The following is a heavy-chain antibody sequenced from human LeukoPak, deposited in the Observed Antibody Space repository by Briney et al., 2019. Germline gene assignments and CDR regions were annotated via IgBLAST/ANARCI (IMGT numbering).Heavy chain of an antibody. V-gene: IGHV1-69*05. Sequence: VASVKVSCKASGGTFSSYAISWVRQAPGQGLEGMGGIIPIFGTANYAQKFQGRVTITTDESTSTAYMELSSLRSEDTAVYYCASGEVVASRPFFDYWGQGTLVTVSS. D-gene: IGHD2-15*01. CDR1: GGTFSSYA. CDR2: IIPIFGTA. J-gene: IGHJ4*02. CDR3: ASGEVVASRPFFDY.